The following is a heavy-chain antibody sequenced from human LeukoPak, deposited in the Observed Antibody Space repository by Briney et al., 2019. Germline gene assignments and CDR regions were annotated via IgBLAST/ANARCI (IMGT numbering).Heavy chain of an antibody. J-gene: IGHJ6*02. V-gene: IGHV1-3*01. D-gene: IGHD5-12*01. CDR3: ARVLSGYDYFGAPYYYYYGMDV. CDR2: INAGNGNT. Sequence: ASVKVSCKASGGTFSSYAISWVRQAPGQRLEWMGWINAGNGNTKYSQKFQGRVTITRDTSASTAYMELSSLRSEDTAVYYCARVLSGYDYFGAPYYYYYGMDVWGQGTTVTVSS. CDR1: GGTFSSYA.